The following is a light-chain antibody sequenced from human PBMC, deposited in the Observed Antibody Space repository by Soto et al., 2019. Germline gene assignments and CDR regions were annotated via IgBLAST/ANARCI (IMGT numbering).Light chain of an antibody. CDR1: QRVSRPY. J-gene: IGKJ4*01. CDR3: QHSGGT. V-gene: IGKV3-20*01. CDR2: DVS. Sequence: EIVLTQSPGTLSLSPGERATLSCRASQRVSRPYIAWYQQRPGQAPRLLIYDVSSRANGIPDRFSGSGSGTDFTLTINRLEPEDVAVYYCQHSGGTFGGGTKVEIE.